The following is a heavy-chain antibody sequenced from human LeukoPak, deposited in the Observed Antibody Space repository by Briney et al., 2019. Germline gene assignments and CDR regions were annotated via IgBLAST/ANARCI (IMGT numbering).Heavy chain of an antibody. J-gene: IGHJ4*02. CDR3: AKALDYYGSGLDY. Sequence: GGSLRLSCAASGFTLTTYSMNWVRQAPGKGLEWVSSISTGGDYIYYADSVKGRFTISRDNSKNTLYLQMNSLRAEDTAVYYCAKALDYYGSGLDYWGQGTLVTVSS. V-gene: IGHV3-21*04. D-gene: IGHD3-10*01. CDR1: GFTLTTYS. CDR2: ISTGGDYI.